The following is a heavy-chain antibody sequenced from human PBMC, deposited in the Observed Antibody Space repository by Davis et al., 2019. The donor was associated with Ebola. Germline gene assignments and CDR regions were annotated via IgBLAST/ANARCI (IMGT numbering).Heavy chain of an antibody. D-gene: IGHD3-10*01. V-gene: IGHV3-74*01. CDR2: INSDGSST. J-gene: IGHJ6*02. CDR1: GFTFSSYG. CDR3: ARDPRGLSYYYYYGMDV. Sequence: HTGGSLRLSCAASGFTFSSYGMHWVRQAPGKGLVWVSRINSDGSSTSYADSVKGRFTISRDNAKNTLYLQMNSLRAEDTAVYYCARDPRGLSYYYYYGMDVWGQGTTVTVSS.